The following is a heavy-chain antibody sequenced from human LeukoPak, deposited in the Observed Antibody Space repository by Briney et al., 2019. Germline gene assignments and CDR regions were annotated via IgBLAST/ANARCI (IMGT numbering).Heavy chain of an antibody. Sequence: PGGSLRLSCAASGFTFSSYSMNWARQAPGKGLEWVSYISSSSSTIYYADSVKGRFTISRDNAKNSLYLQMNSLRAEDTAVYYCARAGWYSSSPVLDYWGQGTLVTVSS. D-gene: IGHD6-6*01. CDR2: ISSSSSTI. CDR1: GFTFSSYS. J-gene: IGHJ4*02. CDR3: ARAGWYSSSPVLDY. V-gene: IGHV3-48*04.